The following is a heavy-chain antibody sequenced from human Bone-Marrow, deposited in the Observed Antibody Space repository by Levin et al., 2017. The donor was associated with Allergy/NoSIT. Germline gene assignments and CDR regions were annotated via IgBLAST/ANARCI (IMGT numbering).Heavy chain of an antibody. Sequence: SQTLSLTCTVSGGSISDGNYYWSWIRQHPGKGLEWIGYIDYRGSTYYNPSLKSRVTISVDTSKNQFSLNLSSVTAADTAMFYCARLDYYFDTSGHDYWGRGTLVTVSS. V-gene: IGHV4-31*03. CDR2: IDYRGST. CDR3: ARLDYYFDTSGHDY. CDR1: GGSISDGNYY. D-gene: IGHD3-22*01. J-gene: IGHJ4*02.